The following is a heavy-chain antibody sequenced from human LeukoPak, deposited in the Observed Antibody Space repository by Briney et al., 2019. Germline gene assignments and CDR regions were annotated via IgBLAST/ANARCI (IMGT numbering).Heavy chain of an antibody. Sequence: SETLSLTCAVYGGSFSGYFWSWIRQPAGKGLEWIGRMSSSGISTYSPSLKSRVTISIDTSRNQFSMNLNSVTAADTAVYYCAKGAGPPWFDPWGQGTLVTVSS. V-gene: IGHV4-59*10. J-gene: IGHJ5*02. D-gene: IGHD6-19*01. CDR1: GGSFSGYF. CDR3: AKGAGPPWFDP. CDR2: MSSSGIS.